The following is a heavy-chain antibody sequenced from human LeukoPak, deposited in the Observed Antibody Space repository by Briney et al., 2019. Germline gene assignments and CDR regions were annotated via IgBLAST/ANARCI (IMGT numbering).Heavy chain of an antibody. V-gene: IGHV3-11*03. CDR1: GFTFSSYW. D-gene: IGHD6-19*01. CDR3: ARSAEKYTSGRLDP. CDR2: ISSSSSYT. J-gene: IGHJ5*02. Sequence: GGSLRLSCAAPGFTFSSYWMSWVRQAPGKGLEWVSYISSSSSYTNYADSVKGRFTISRDNAKNSLYLQMNSLRAEDTAVYYCARSAEKYTSGRLDPWGQEPWSPSPQ.